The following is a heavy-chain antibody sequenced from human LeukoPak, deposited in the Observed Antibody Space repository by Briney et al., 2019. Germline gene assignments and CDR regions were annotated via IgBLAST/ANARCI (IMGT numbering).Heavy chain of an antibody. CDR1: GFTFSSYA. CDR2: ISGSGGST. CDR3: AKRKTIAVAGTYYYYGMDV. Sequence: GGSLRLSCAASGFTFSSYAMSWVRQAPGKGLEWVSAISGSGGSTYYADSVKGRFTISRDNSKNTLYLQMNSLRAEDTAVYYCAKRKTIAVAGTYYYYGMDVWGQGTTVTVSS. D-gene: IGHD6-19*01. V-gene: IGHV3-23*01. J-gene: IGHJ6*02.